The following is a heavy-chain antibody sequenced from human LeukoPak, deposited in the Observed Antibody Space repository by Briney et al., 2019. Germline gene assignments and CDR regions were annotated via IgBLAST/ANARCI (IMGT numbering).Heavy chain of an antibody. CDR3: ARDGRDGYNYSPEYFQH. J-gene: IGHJ1*01. CDR1: GGSISSYY. D-gene: IGHD5-24*01. Sequence: TSETLSLTCTVSGGSISSYYWSWIRQPPGKGLEWIGYIYYSGSTNYNPSLKSQVTISVDTSKNQFSLKLSSVTAADTAVYYCARDGRDGYNYSPEYFQHWGQGTLVTVSS. CDR2: IYYSGST. V-gene: IGHV4-59*01.